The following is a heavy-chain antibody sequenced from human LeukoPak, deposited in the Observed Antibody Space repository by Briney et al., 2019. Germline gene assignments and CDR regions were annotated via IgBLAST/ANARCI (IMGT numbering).Heavy chain of an antibody. J-gene: IGHJ4*02. CDR1: GYTFSSYD. Sequence: ASVKVSCEASGYTFSSYDINWVRQATGQGLEWMGWMNPSSGNTGYAQKFQGRVTMTRNTSISTAYMELRSLRSEDTAVYYCSLGLETYYYSLGTRLPWGQGTLVTVSS. CDR3: SLGLETYYYSLGTRLP. CDR2: MNPSSGNT. D-gene: IGHD3-10*01. V-gene: IGHV1-8*01.